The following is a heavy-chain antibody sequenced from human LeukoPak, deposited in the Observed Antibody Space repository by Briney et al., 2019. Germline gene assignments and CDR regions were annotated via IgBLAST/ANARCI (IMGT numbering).Heavy chain of an antibody. D-gene: IGHD6-13*01. CDR1: GFTFSSYG. CDR2: IWYDGSNK. J-gene: IGHJ6*02. V-gene: IGHV3-33*01. Sequence: GGSLRLSCAASGFTFSSYGMHWVRQARGKGLEWVAVIWYDGSNKYYADSVKGRFIISRDNSKNTLYLQMNSLRAEDTAVYYCARERDSSQPYYYYGMDVWGQGTTVTVSS. CDR3: ARERDSSQPYYYYGMDV.